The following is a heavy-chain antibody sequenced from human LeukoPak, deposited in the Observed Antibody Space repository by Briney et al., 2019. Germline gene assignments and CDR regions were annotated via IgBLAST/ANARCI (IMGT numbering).Heavy chain of an antibody. V-gene: IGHV3-21*01. CDR2: ISGSSSYI. Sequence: GGSLRLSCAASGFTFSSYSMNWGRQATGKGLKWVSSISGSSSYIYYADSVKGRFTISRDNAKNSLYLQMNSLRAEDTAVYYCARETSGSYYGVDYWGQGTLVTVSS. J-gene: IGHJ4*02. CDR3: ARETSGSYYGVDY. CDR1: GFTFSSYS. D-gene: IGHD1-26*01.